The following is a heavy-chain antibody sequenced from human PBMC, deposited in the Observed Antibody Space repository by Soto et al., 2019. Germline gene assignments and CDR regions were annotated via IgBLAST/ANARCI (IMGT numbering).Heavy chain of an antibody. CDR3: ARLQTLPAAMRVVDY. CDR1: GFSFSNARMG. CDR2: IFSNDEK. V-gene: IGHV2-26*01. Sequence: QVTLKESGPVLVKPTETLTLTCTVSGFSFSNARMGVSWIRQPPGKALEWLAHIFSNDEKSYSTSLKSRLTISKDTSKSQVVLTMTNMDPVYTATYYCARLQTLPAAMRVVDYWGQGTLVTVSS. D-gene: IGHD2-2*01. J-gene: IGHJ4*02.